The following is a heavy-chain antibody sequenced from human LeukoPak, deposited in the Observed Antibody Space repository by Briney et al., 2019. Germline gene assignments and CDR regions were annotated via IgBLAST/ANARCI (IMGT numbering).Heavy chain of an antibody. Sequence: SGTLSLTCGVSGGSISNTNWWTWVRQPPGKGLEWIGEVNLQGSTNYNPSLKSRVAISVDKSENHISLKLTSVTAADTAVYYCARDSYYDTSGYYYFEYWGQGTLVTVSS. J-gene: IGHJ4*02. V-gene: IGHV4-4*02. CDR1: GGSISNTNW. D-gene: IGHD3-22*01. CDR3: ARDSYYDTSGYYYFEY. CDR2: VNLQGST.